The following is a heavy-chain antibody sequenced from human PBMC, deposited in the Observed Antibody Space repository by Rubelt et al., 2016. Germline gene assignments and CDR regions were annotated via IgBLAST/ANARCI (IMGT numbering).Heavy chain of an antibody. D-gene: IGHD3-16*01. J-gene: IGHJ5*02. Sequence: QVQLVQSGSELKMPGASVKVSCKVSGYTFTSYAMTWVRQAPGQGLEWTGWINTYTGHPTYAQGFTGRFVSSFATSVSTAYLQISSLKAEDTAGYYGARDQLSNGYVWWFDPWGQGTLVTVSS. V-gene: IGHV7-4-1*02. CDR1: GYTFTSYA. CDR2: INTYTGHP. CDR3: ARDQLSNGYVWWFDP.